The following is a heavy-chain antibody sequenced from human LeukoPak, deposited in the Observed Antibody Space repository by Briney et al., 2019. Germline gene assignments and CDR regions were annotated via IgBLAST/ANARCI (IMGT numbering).Heavy chain of an antibody. CDR3: AKAIAVAGTSLDD. Sequence: GGSLTPSCAASALSFTSIAMSWVCQPPGKGLEWVLSISGSGGRTYYADSVKGRFTISRDNSKNTLYLQMNSLRAEDTAVYYCAKAIAVAGTSLDDWGQGTLVTVSS. CDR1: ALSFTSIA. D-gene: IGHD6-19*01. CDR2: ISGSGGRT. V-gene: IGHV3-23*01. J-gene: IGHJ4*02.